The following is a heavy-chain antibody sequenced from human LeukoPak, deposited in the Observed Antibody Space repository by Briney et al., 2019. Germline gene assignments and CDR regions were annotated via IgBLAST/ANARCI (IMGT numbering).Heavy chain of an antibody. CDR2: INPSGGST. Sequence: ASVKVSCKASGDTFTPYYMHWVRQAPGQGLEWMGIINPSGGSTSYAQKFQGRVTMTRDTSTSTVYMALSSLRSEDTAVYCCVCSSPSYGSGSSYYFDYWGQGTLVTVSS. J-gene: IGHJ4*02. CDR3: VCSSPSYGSGSSYYFDY. D-gene: IGHD3-10*01. V-gene: IGHV1-46*01. CDR1: GDTFTPYY.